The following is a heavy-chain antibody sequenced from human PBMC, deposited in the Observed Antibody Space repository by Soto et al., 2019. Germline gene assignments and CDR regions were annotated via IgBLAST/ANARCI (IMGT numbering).Heavy chain of an antibody. CDR1: GYSFTSYW. Sequence: GASLPISCKVSGYSFTSYWISWVRPMPGKGLEWMGRIDPSDSYTNYSPSFQGHVTISADKSISTAYLQWSSLKASDTAMYYCARHTYSRYYGMDVWGQGTTVTVSS. CDR2: IDPSDSYT. CDR3: ARHTYSRYYGMDV. V-gene: IGHV5-10-1*01. J-gene: IGHJ6*02. D-gene: IGHD2-21*01.